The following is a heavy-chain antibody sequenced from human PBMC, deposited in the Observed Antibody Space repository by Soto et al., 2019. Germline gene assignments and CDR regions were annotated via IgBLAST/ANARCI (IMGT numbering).Heavy chain of an antibody. CDR3: ARNAYGPVVAVAGRSNWFDP. CDR2: ISSSSSTI. V-gene: IGHV3-48*01. CDR1: GFTFSSYS. D-gene: IGHD6-19*01. J-gene: IGHJ5*02. Sequence: GGSLRLSCAASGFTFSSYSMNWVRQAPGKGLEWVSYISSSSSTIYYADSVKGRFTISRDNAKNSLYLQMNSLRAEDTAVYYCARNAYGPVVAVAGRSNWFDPWGQGTLVTVSS.